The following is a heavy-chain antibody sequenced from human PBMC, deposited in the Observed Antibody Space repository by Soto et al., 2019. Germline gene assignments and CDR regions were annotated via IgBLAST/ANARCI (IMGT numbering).Heavy chain of an antibody. CDR3: AREERRGEFDY. Sequence: GGSLRLSCAASGFTFSSYAMHWVRQAPGKGLEWVAVISYDGSNKYYADSVKGRFTISRDNSKNTLYLQMNSLRAEDTAVYYCAREERRGEFDYWGQGTLVTVSS. V-gene: IGHV3-30-3*01. CDR1: GFTFSSYA. CDR2: ISYDGSNK. D-gene: IGHD1-1*01. J-gene: IGHJ4*02.